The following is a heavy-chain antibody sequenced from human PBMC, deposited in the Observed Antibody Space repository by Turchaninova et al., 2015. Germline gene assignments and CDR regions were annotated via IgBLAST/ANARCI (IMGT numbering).Heavy chain of an antibody. CDR3: ATGRQMHFDY. J-gene: IGHJ4*02. CDR1: GASFTGYQ. V-gene: IGHV1-2*02. CDR2: IRLDSGGT. D-gene: IGHD3-10*01. Sequence: QVQLVQSGAEVKKPWASVRVSCKVSGASFTGYQIHWVRQAPRQGLECVGRIRLDSGGTKYTGRFQGRVTMTKDTSISTVYMELTSLRPDDTAVYYCATGRQMHFDYWGQGALVTVSP.